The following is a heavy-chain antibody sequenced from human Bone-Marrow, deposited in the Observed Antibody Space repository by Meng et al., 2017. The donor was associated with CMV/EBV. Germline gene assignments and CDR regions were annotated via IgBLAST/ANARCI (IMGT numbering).Heavy chain of an antibody. CDR2: TYYRSKWYT. V-gene: IGHV6-1*01. D-gene: IGHD3-16*01. CDR3: LRDGTWGH. CDR1: GDRVSSNGAT. Sequence: LACATSGDRVSSNGATWTWIRQSPSRGLEWLGRTYYRSKWYTDYAVSVKGRIAINPDTAKNQFSLQLNSVAPEDTAVYYCLRDGTWGHWGQGTLVTVSS. J-gene: IGHJ4*02.